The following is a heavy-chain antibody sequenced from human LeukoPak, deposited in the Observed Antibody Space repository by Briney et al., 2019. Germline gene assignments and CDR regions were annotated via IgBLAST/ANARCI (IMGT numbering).Heavy chain of an antibody. D-gene: IGHD1-26*01. V-gene: IGHV1-8*01. CDR1: GYTFTSYD. CDR2: MNPNSGNT. Sequence: ASVTVSFKASGYTFTSYDINWVRQATGQGLEWMGWMNPNSGNTGYAQKFQDRVTMTRNTSISTAYMELSSLRSEDTAVYYCARGRLELARGLNWFDPWGQGTLVTVSS. J-gene: IGHJ5*02. CDR3: ARGRLELARGLNWFDP.